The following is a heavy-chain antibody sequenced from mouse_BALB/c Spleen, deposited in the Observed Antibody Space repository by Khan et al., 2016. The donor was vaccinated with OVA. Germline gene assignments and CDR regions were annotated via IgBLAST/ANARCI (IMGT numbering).Heavy chain of an antibody. CDR1: GYTFTNYW. CDR2: IYPSDGRP. V-gene: IGHV1S81*02. D-gene: IGHD2-10*01. CDR3: ARNAYFGNYFDD. J-gene: IGHJ2*01. Sequence: QVQLQQSGAELGKPGASVKLSCKASGYTFTNYWVHWVKQRPGQGFEWIGEIYPSDGRPTNTEKFKFKATLSLANSSSTAYLQLSSLTSEDSAVYYCARNAYFGNYFDDWGEGTTLTVSS.